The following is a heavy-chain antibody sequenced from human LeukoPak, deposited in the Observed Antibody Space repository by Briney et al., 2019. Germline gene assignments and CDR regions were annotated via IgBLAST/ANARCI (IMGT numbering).Heavy chain of an antibody. D-gene: IGHD2-2*01. V-gene: IGHV3-7*01. CDR3: ARGRYSSRSGGYYFDI. CDR1: GFTLRRDW. J-gene: IGHJ4*02. CDR2: IKKDGIEK. Sequence: PGGALGLSCEVSGFTLRRDWMSWVRQAPGQGQEWVANIKKDGIEKYYVESVKGRFTISRDNAKNSLYLQMNSLRAEDTAVYYCARGRYSSRSGGYYFDIWGQGTLVTVSS.